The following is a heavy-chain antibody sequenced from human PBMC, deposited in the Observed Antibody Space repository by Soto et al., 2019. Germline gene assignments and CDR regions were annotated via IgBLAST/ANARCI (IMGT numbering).Heavy chain of an antibody. V-gene: IGHV4-34*01. D-gene: IGHD6-13*01. J-gene: IGHJ5*02. Sequence: QVQLQQWGAGLLKSSETLSLTCAVYGGSFSGYYWSWIRQPPGKGLEWLGEINHSGTTNYNPSLKGRVSISVDTSKKQFSLRLTSMTAADTGVYFCASGLRGIGAAGAVAWFDPWGPGTLVTVSS. CDR3: ASGLRGIGAAGAVAWFDP. CDR2: INHSGTT. CDR1: GGSFSGYY.